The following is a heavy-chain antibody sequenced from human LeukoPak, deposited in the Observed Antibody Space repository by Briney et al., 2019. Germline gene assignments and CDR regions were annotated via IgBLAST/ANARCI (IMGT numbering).Heavy chain of an antibody. CDR2: INPNSGGT. CDR1: GYTFTGYY. V-gene: IGHV1-2*02. D-gene: IGHD2-21*01. CDR3: ARVYHNCGGDCYPYFDY. Sequence: ASVKVSCKASGYTFTGYYMHWVRQAPGQGLEWMGWINPNSGGTNYAQKFQGRVTMTRDTSISTAYMELSRLGSDDTAVYYCARVYHNCGGDCYPYFDYWGQGNLVTVSS. J-gene: IGHJ4*02.